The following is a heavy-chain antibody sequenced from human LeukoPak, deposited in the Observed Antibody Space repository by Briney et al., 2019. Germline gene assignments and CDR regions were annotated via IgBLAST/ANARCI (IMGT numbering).Heavy chain of an antibody. V-gene: IGHV1-8*01. Sequence: ASVKVSCKASGYTFTSYDINWVRQATEQGLEWMGWMNPNSGNTGYAQKFQGRVTMTRNTSISTAYMELSSLRSEDTAVYYCARAWNDFWSGYSPIVGYMDVWGKGTTVTVSS. CDR3: ARAWNDFWSGYSPIVGYMDV. D-gene: IGHD3-3*01. CDR1: GYTFTSYD. J-gene: IGHJ6*03. CDR2: MNPNSGNT.